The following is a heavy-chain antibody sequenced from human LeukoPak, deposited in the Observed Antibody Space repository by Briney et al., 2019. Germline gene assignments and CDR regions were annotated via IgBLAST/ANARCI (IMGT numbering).Heavy chain of an antibody. V-gene: IGHV3-21*01. D-gene: IGHD2-15*01. Sequence: GGSLRLSCAASGFTFSSYSMNWVRQAPGKGLEWVSSISSSSSYIYYADSVKGRFTISRDNAKNSLYLQMSSLRAEDTAVYYCARDRIVVVVAAIREGFDPWGQGTLVTVSS. CDR2: ISSSSSYI. J-gene: IGHJ5*02. CDR1: GFTFSSYS. CDR3: ARDRIVVVVAAIREGFDP.